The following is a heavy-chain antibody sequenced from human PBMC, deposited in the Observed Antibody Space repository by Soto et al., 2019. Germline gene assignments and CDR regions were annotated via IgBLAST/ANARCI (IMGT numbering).Heavy chain of an antibody. CDR2: IYSGGST. V-gene: IGHV3-53*01. CDR1: GFTVSSNY. CDR3: ARDEASIAARRHYYYGMDV. J-gene: IGHJ6*02. D-gene: IGHD6-6*01. Sequence: GGSLRLSCAASGFTVSSNYMSWVRRAPGKGLEWVSVIYSGGSTYYADSVKGRFTISRDNSKDTLYLQMNSLRAEDTAVYYCARDEASIAARRHYYYGMDVWGQGTTVTVSS.